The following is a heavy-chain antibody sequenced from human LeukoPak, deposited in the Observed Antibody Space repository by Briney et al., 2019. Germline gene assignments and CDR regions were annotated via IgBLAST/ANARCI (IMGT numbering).Heavy chain of an antibody. J-gene: IGHJ4*02. CDR2: INTNTGNP. D-gene: IGHD6-19*01. V-gene: IGHV7-4-1*02. CDR3: ARSSWVQQSSDF. CDR1: GYTFNTYG. Sequence: GASVKVSCKASGYTFNTYGITWVRQAPGQGLEWMGWINTNTGNPTYAQDFTGRFVFSLDTSVTTTYLEISSLKAEDTAIYYCARSSWVQQSSDFWGQGTLVTVSS.